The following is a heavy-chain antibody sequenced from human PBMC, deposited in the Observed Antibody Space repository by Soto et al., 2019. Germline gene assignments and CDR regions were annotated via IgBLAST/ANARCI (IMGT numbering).Heavy chain of an antibody. CDR2: ISYHGIDK. CDR1: GFTFSSYA. CDR3: AKEATVEKAFDI. Sequence: QVQLVESGGGVVQPGRSLRLSCAASGFTFSSYAMHWVRQAPGKGLEFVAVISYHGIDKYYADSMKGRITISRDNSKNTLYLQMDSLRTEDTAVYYCAKEATVEKAFDIWGQGTMVTVSS. V-gene: IGHV3-30*18. D-gene: IGHD4-17*01. J-gene: IGHJ3*02.